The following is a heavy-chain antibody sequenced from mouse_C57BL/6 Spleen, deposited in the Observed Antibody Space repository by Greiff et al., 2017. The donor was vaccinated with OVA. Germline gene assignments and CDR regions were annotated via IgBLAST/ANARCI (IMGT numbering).Heavy chain of an antibody. V-gene: IGHV1-69*01. CDR3: AREGYSGGYFDV. CDR1: GYTFTSYW. CDR2: IDPSDSYT. Sequence: QVQLQQSGAELVMPGASVKLSCKASGYTFTSYWMHWVKQRPGQGLEWIGEIDPSDSYTNYNQKFKGKSTLTVDKSSSTAYMQLSSLTSEDSAVYYCAREGYSGGYFDVWGTGTTVTVSS. D-gene: IGHD2-12*01. J-gene: IGHJ1*03.